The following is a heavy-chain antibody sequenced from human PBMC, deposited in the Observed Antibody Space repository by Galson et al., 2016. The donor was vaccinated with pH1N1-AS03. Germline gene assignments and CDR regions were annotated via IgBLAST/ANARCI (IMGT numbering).Heavy chain of an antibody. D-gene: IGHD3-16*01. CDR3: AREPWGSTQGEY. V-gene: IGHV3-53*01. CDR2: IYGGGET. Sequence: SLRLSCAASGFTINNNYMSWVRQAPGKGLEWVSVIYGGGETFYADSVKGRFTISRDNSKNTVYHQMDSLRVEDTAVYYCAREPWGSTQGEYWGQGTLVTVSS. J-gene: IGHJ4*02. CDR1: GFTINNNY.